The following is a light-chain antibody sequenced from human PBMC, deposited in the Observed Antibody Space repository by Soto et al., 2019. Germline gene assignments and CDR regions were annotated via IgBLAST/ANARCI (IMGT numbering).Light chain of an antibody. CDR1: RSVAYN. V-gene: IGKV3-15*01. J-gene: IGKJ2*01. CDR3: QQYNDWPPYT. CDR2: GAS. Sequence: IVMTQSPTTLSVSPGERATLSCRASRSVAYNLAWYQQKPGQAPRLLIYGASTRATGVPARFSASGFGTDFTLTISSLQSEDFAIYYCQQYNDWPPYTFGQGTKLEIK.